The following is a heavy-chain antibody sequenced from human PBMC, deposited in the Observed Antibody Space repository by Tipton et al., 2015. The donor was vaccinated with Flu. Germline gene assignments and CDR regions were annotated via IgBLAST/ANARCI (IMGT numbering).Heavy chain of an antibody. D-gene: IGHD3-10*01. CDR3: ARGWFGPWYFDL. V-gene: IGHV4-61*02. Sequence: LRLSCTVSGGSISSGSYYWSWSRQPAGKGLEWIGRIYTSGSTNYNPSLKSRVTISVDTSKNQFSLKLSSVTAADTAVYYCARGWFGPWYFDLWGRGTLVTVSS. CDR1: GGSISSGSYY. J-gene: IGHJ2*01. CDR2: IYTSGST.